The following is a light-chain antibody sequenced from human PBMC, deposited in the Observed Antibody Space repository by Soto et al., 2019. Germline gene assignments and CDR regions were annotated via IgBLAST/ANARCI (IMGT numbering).Light chain of an antibody. CDR1: SSNIGSTY. CDR3: AAWDNTLSGPV. J-gene: IGLJ2*01. Sequence: QSVLTQPPSASGTPGQSVTISCSGSSSNIGSTYVYWYQHLPGTAPKLLIYTNTQRPSGVPDRFSGSKPGTSASLAISGLRSEDEADYYCAAWDNTLSGPVLGGGTKLTVL. CDR2: TNT. V-gene: IGLV1-47*01.